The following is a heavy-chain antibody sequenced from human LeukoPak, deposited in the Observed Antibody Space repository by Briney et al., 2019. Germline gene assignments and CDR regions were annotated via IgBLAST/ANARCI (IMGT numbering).Heavy chain of an antibody. CDR2: IGGSGGST. D-gene: IGHD3-10*01. V-gene: IGHV3-23*01. CDR3: AGSYYYYYYYMDV. CDR1: GFTFSSYA. Sequence: GGSLRLSCAASGFTFSSYAMSWVRQAPGKGLEWVSAIGGSGGSTYYADSVKGRFTISRDNSKNTLYLQMNSLRAEDTAVYYCAGSYYYYYYYMDVWGKGTTVTVSS. J-gene: IGHJ6*03.